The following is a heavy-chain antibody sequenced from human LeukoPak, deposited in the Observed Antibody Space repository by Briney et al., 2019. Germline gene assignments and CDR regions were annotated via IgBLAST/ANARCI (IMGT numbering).Heavy chain of an antibody. V-gene: IGHV1-8*01. J-gene: IGHJ5*02. CDR3: ARGFLWFGEFYDWFDP. Sequence: GASVKVSCKASGYTFTSYDINWVRQATGQGLEWMGWMNPNSGNTGYAQKFQGRVTMTRNTSISTAYMELSSLRSEDTAVYYCARGFLWFGEFYDWFDPWGQGTLVTVSS. CDR2: MNPNSGNT. D-gene: IGHD3-10*01. CDR1: GYTFTSYD.